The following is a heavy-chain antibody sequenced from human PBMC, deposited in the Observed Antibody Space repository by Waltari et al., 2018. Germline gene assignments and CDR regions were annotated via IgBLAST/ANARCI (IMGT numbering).Heavy chain of an antibody. V-gene: IGHV3-64*01. CDR2: FSRDGVTT. Sequence: EVQMVESGGGLVQPGGSLRLSCAASGFTFSSFSMHWVRQAPGKGLEYVSAFSRDGVTTYYANSVKGRFTISRDNSKNTLYLQMGSLRAEDMAVYYCARIDGSGWYGSWGQGTLVTVSS. CDR3: ARIDGSGWYGS. J-gene: IGHJ4*02. CDR1: GFTFSSFS. D-gene: IGHD6-19*01.